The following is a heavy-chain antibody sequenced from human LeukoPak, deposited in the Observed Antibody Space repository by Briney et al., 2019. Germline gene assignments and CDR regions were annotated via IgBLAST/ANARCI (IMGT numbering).Heavy chain of an antibody. V-gene: IGHV4-59*08. CDR1: GGSISSYH. D-gene: IGHD6-19*01. CDR3: ARQSPNSSGWYDFDY. CDR2: INYSGTT. J-gene: IGHJ4*02. Sequence: SETLSPTCSVSGGSISSYHWNWIRQPPGKGLEWIGYINYSGTTNYNPSLKSRVTISIDTSTNQFSLKLSSVTAADTAVYYCARQSPNSSGWYDFDYWGQGTLVTVSS.